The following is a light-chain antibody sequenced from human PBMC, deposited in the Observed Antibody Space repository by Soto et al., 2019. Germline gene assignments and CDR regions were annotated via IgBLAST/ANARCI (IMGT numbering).Light chain of an antibody. J-gene: IGKJ5*01. Sequence: EIALTQSPGTRSLSPGESATLSCRSSQSVASGYFAWYQQKPGQAPGLLIYAASRRATGIPDRFIGSGSGTDSTLNIRRMEPEDFAVYYCQQYSTSPTFGQGTRLEIK. CDR3: QQYSTSPT. CDR2: AAS. V-gene: IGKV3-20*01. CDR1: QSVASGY.